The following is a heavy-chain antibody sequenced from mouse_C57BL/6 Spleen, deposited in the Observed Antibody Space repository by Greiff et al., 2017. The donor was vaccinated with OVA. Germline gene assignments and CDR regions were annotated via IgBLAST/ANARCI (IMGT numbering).Heavy chain of an antibody. D-gene: IGHD2-14*01. J-gene: IGHJ3*01. CDR1: GYTFTDYN. V-gene: IGHV1-18*01. CDR2: INPNNGGT. CDR3: ATGGYQFAY. Sequence: EVQLQQSGPELVKPGASVKIPCKASGYTFTDYNMDWVKQSHGKSLEWIGDINPNNGGTIYNQKFKGKATLTVDKSSSTAYMELRSLTSEDTAVYYCATGGYQFAYWGQGTLVTVSA.